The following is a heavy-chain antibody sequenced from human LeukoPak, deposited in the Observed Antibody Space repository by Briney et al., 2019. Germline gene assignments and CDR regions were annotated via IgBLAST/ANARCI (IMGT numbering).Heavy chain of an antibody. V-gene: IGHV4-4*02. CDR1: GGSISSSNW. Sequence: PSETLSFTCAVSGGSISSSNWWSWVRQPPGKGLEWIGEIYHSGSTNYNPSLKSRVTISVDKSKNQFSLKLSSVTAADTAVYYCARGGSSSWNDAFDIWGQGTMVTVSS. J-gene: IGHJ3*02. D-gene: IGHD6-13*01. CDR2: IYHSGST. CDR3: ARGGSSSWNDAFDI.